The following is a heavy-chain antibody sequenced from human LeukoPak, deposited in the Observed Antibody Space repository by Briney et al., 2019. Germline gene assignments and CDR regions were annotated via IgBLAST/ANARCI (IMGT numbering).Heavy chain of an antibody. V-gene: IGHV3-23*01. Sequence: GGSLRLSCAASGFSFRSYAMSWVRQAPGTGLEWVSGAGGSGGSTYYEESVKGRFTVSKDNSKKTLYLQMNSLRVEDTAVYYCAKGEGHDILTGHTYWGQGTLVTVSS. D-gene: IGHD3-9*01. CDR2: AGGSGGST. CDR1: GFSFRSYA. CDR3: AKGEGHDILTGHTY. J-gene: IGHJ4*02.